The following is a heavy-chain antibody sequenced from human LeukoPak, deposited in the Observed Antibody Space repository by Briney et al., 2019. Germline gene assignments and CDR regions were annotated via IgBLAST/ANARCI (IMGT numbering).Heavy chain of an antibody. CDR3: ARDLNVWGAFDI. V-gene: IGHV3-30*02. Sequence: GGSLRLSCAASGFTFSSYEMNWVRQAPGKGLEWVAFIRYDGSNKYYADSVKGRFTISRDNSKNTLYLQMNSLRAEDTAVYYCARDLNVWGAFDIWGQGTMVTVSS. D-gene: IGHD7-27*01. CDR1: GFTFSSYE. CDR2: IRYDGSNK. J-gene: IGHJ3*02.